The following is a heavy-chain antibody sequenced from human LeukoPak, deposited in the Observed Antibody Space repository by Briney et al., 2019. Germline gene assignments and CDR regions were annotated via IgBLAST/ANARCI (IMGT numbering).Heavy chain of an antibody. D-gene: IGHD6-13*01. Sequence: GGSLRLSCAASEFTFSSYAMSWVRQAPGKGLEWVAVIWYDGSNKYYADSVKGRFTISRDNSKNTLYLQMNSLRAEDTAVYYCARDLHSSSWPDYWGQGTLVTVSS. CDR3: ARDLHSSSWPDY. CDR2: IWYDGSNK. J-gene: IGHJ4*02. V-gene: IGHV3-33*08. CDR1: EFTFSSYA.